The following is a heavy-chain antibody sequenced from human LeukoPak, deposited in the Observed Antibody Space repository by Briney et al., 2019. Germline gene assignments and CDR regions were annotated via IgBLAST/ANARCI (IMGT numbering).Heavy chain of an antibody. CDR2: IFYSGGT. D-gene: IGHD3-22*01. CDR3: ARHTHDSSGYYSSNNNYFDS. V-gene: IGHV4-39*01. Sequence: SETLSLTCTVSGGSISTSSYYWGWVRQPPGKGLEWIGNIFYSGGTYYNPSLKSRVTISVDTSKKQISLKLTSVTAADTTVYYCARHTHDSSGYYSSNNNYFDSWGQGILVTVSS. CDR1: GGSISTSSYY. J-gene: IGHJ4*02.